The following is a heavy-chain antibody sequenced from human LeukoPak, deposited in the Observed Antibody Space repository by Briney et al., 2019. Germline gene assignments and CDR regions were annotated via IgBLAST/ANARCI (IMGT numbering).Heavy chain of an antibody. CDR1: GGSFSGYY. V-gene: IGHV4-34*01. CDR3: ASRPYGDYVIDFDY. Sequence: PSETLSLTCAVYGGSFSGYYWSWIRQPPGKGLEWIGEINHSGSTNYNPSLESRVTISVDTSKNQFSLKLSSVTAADTAVYYCASRPYGDYVIDFDYWGQGTLVTVSS. CDR2: INHSGST. D-gene: IGHD4-17*01. J-gene: IGHJ4*02.